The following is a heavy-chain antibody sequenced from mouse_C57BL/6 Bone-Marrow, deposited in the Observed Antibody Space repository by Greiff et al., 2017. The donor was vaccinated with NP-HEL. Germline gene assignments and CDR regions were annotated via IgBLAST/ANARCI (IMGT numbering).Heavy chain of an antibody. CDR1: GFTFTDYY. V-gene: IGHV7-3*01. CDR3: ARSGGNYVYAMDY. CDR2: IRNKANGYTT. D-gene: IGHD2-1*01. Sequence: EVQLVESGGGLVQPGGSLSLSCAASGFTFTDYYMSWVRQPPGKALEWLGFIRNKANGYTTEYSASVKGRFTISRDNSQSILYLQMNALRAEDSATYYYARSGGNYVYAMDYWGQGTSVTVSS. J-gene: IGHJ4*01.